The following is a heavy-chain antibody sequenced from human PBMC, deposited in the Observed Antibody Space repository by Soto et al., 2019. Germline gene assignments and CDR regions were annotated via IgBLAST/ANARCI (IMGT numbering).Heavy chain of an antibody. CDR3: AKDLRGPEAGTWYFDL. J-gene: IGHJ2*01. CDR2: IIASGVIT. CDR1: GLTFSRYT. V-gene: IGHV3-23*01. Sequence: EVQLLESGGGLVQPGGSLRLACAASGLTFSRYTMGWVRQAPGKGLEWVSAIIASGVITYYADSVKGRFTISRDNSNNTVYLQMNSLRAEDTAVYYCAKDLRGPEAGTWYFDLWGRGTLVNVSS. D-gene: IGHD6-13*01.